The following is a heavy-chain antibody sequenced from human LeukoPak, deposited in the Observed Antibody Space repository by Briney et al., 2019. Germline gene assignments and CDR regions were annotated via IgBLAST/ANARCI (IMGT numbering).Heavy chain of an antibody. Sequence: PSQTLSLTCTVSGGSISSGSYYWSWIRQPAGKGLEWIGRIYTSGSTNYNPSLKSRVTISVDASKNQFSLKLSSVTAADTAVYYCARAPLGELSLYFDYWGQGTLVTVSS. CDR1: GGSISSGSYY. CDR3: ARAPLGELSLYFDY. J-gene: IGHJ4*02. D-gene: IGHD3-10*01. V-gene: IGHV4-61*02. CDR2: IYTSGST.